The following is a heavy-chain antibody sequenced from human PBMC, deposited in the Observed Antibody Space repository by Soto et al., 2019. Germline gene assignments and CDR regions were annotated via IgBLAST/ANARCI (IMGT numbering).Heavy chain of an antibody. CDR1: RDTFTDYY. V-gene: IGHV1-46*01. D-gene: IGHD2-21*02. J-gene: IGHJ4*02. CDR3: ARGGHVVVVTAALDY. CDR2: VNPSGGHT. Sequence: QVQLMQSGDEVKKPGASVKVSCKASRDTFTDYYIHWVRQAPGQGLEWMGTVNPSGGHTTYAQHFRGRVTMTRDTSTSTLYMELTSLTSDDTAIYYCARGGHVVVVTAALDYWGQGTLVTVSS.